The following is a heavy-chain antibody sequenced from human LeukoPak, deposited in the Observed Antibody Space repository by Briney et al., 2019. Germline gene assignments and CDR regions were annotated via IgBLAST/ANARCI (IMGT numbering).Heavy chain of an antibody. CDR3: TRVGYIDEGIDY. Sequence: GGSLRLSCAASGFTFSSYMMNWVRQAPGKGLEWVSSINSGSTYTYYTESVKGRFTVSRDNAKNSLFLQMNSLRAEDTAIYYCTRVGYIDEGIDYWGQGTLVTVSS. V-gene: IGHV3-21*01. D-gene: IGHD5-24*01. CDR1: GFTFSSYM. CDR2: INSGSTYT. J-gene: IGHJ4*02.